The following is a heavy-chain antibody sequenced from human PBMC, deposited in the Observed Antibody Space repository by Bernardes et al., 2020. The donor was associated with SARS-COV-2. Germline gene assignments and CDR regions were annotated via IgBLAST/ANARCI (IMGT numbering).Heavy chain of an antibody. D-gene: IGHD2-2*01. Sequence: GGSLRLSRAASGFNFITYSMNWVRQAPGKGLEWVSYIGTRSTTVYYADSVKGRFTISRDNAKNSLFLQMNSLRDDDTAVYYCARVASASCYDWGQGTLVTVSS. CDR1: GFNFITYS. V-gene: IGHV3-48*02. J-gene: IGHJ4*02. CDR2: IGTRSTTV. CDR3: ARVASASCYD.